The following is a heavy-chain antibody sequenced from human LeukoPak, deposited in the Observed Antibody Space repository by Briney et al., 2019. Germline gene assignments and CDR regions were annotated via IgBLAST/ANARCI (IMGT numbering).Heavy chain of an antibody. CDR1: GFTFSSYS. V-gene: IGHV3-21*01. J-gene: IGHJ4*02. CDR2: ISSSSSYT. Sequence: NPGGSLRLSCAASGFTFSSYSMNWVRQAPGKGLEWVSSISSSSSYTYYADSVKGRFTISRDNAKNSLYLQMNSLRAEDTAVYYCARGVLTRPDYWGQGTLVTVSS. D-gene: IGHD1-14*01. CDR3: ARGVLTRPDY.